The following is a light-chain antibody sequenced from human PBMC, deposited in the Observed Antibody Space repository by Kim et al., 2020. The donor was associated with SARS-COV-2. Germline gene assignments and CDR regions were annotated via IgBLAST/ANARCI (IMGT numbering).Light chain of an antibody. J-gene: IGKJ5*01. Sequence: GSGGDRVTITGRTSQDIRSDFGGDQQDPGRAPKCLIYGASRLQSGVPSRFRGSGTGREFTLTISSRQPEVFATYFFLQHNTYPSTFGQGRRLEIK. CDR1: QDIRSD. CDR3: LQHNTYPST. V-gene: IGKV1-17*01. CDR2: GAS.